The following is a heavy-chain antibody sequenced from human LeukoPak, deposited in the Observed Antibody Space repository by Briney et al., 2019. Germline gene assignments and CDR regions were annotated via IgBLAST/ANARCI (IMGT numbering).Heavy chain of an antibody. Sequence: GESLKISCKGSGYSFTSYWITWVRQMPGKGLEWMGRIDPSESYTNYSPSFQGHVTISADKSITTAYLQWSSLKASDTAMYYCARLEGGVMVDYWGQGTLVAVSS. D-gene: IGHD3-16*01. CDR3: ARLEGGVMVDY. V-gene: IGHV5-10-1*01. CDR1: GYSFTSYW. CDR2: IDPSESYT. J-gene: IGHJ4*02.